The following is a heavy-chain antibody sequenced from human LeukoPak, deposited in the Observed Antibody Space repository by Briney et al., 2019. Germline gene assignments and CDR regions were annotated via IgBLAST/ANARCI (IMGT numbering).Heavy chain of an antibody. CDR1: GGSISIYY. J-gene: IGHJ4*02. V-gene: IGHV4-4*07. D-gene: IGHD3-22*01. CDR2: IYTSGST. Sequence: SETLSLTCTVSGGSISIYYWSWIRQPAGKGLERIGRIYTSGSTNYNPSLKSRVTMSVDTTKNQFSLKLSSVTAADTAVYYCARVGNYYDSSGYYYFDYWGQGTLVTVSS. CDR3: ARVGNYYDSSGYYYFDY.